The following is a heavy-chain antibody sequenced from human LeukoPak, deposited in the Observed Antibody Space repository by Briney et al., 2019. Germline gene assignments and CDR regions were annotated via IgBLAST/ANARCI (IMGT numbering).Heavy chain of an antibody. CDR2: IYYSGST. V-gene: IGHV4-39*07. CDR3: ARQVVPAAIGFDY. J-gene: IGHJ4*02. Sequence: SETLSLTCTVSGGSISSSSYYWGWIRQPPGKGLEWIGSIYYSGSTYYNPSLKSRVTISVDTSKNQFSLKLSSVTAADTAVYYCARQVVPAAIGFDYWGQGTLGTVSP. CDR1: GGSISSSSYY. D-gene: IGHD2-2*01.